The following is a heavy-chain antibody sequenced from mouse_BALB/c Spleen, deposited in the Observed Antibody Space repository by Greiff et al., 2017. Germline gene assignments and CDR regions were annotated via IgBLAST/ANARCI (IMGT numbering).Heavy chain of an antibody. V-gene: IGHV2-9*02. CDR3: ARDQEATRWYFDV. D-gene: IGHD3-2*02. CDR1: GFSLTSYG. Sequence: VQLQQSGPGLVAPSQSLSITCTVSGFSLTSYGVHWVRQPPGKGLEWLGVIWAGGSTNYNSALMSRLSISKDNSKSQVFLKMNSLQTDDTAMYYCARDQEATRWYFDVWGAGTTVTVSS. J-gene: IGHJ1*01. CDR2: IWAGGST.